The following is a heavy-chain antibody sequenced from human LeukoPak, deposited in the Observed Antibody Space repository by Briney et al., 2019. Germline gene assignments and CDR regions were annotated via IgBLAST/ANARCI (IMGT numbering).Heavy chain of an antibody. CDR2: INHSGST. J-gene: IGHJ6*03. D-gene: IGHD2-2*01. CDR3: ARVGLQIVVVPAATTQTPCYYYMDV. Sequence: KPSETLSLTCAVYGGSFSGYYWSWIRQPPGKGLEWIGEINHSGSTNYSPSLKSRVTMSVDTSKNQFSLKLSSVTAADTAMYYCARVGLQIVVVPAATTQTPCYYYMDVWDTGTTVTVSS. V-gene: IGHV4-34*01. CDR1: GGSFSGYY.